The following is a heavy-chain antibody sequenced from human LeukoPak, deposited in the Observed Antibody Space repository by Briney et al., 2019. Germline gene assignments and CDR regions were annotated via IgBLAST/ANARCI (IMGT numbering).Heavy chain of an antibody. V-gene: IGHV3-53*01. CDR1: GFIVSSYY. CDR2: IYSGGNT. J-gene: IGHJ5*02. D-gene: IGHD3-3*01. Sequence: PGGSLRLSCAASGFIVSSYYMSWVRQAPGKGLEWVSVIYSGGNTFYADSVKGRFTISRDNAKNSLYLQMNSLRAEDTAVYYCAKDRDYDFWSGSNWFDPWGQGTLVTVSS. CDR3: AKDRDYDFWSGSNWFDP.